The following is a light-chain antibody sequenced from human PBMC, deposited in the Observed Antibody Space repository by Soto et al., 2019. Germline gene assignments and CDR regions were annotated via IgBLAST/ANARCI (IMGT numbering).Light chain of an antibody. CDR2: DAS. V-gene: IGKV3-11*01. CDR1: QSVRSY. Sequence: EIVLTQSPATLSLSPGERATISCRASQSVRSYLAWYQQKIGQAPRLLIYDASNRATGIPARFSGSGSGTDFTLTISSLEPEDFAVYYCQQRSNWPLTFGGGTKVDIK. J-gene: IGKJ4*01. CDR3: QQRSNWPLT.